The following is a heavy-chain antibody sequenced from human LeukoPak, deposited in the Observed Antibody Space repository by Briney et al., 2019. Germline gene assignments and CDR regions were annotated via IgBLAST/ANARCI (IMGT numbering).Heavy chain of an antibody. D-gene: IGHD5-18*01. CDR3: ARGGNDVDTAMDY. Sequence: GGSLRLSCAASGFTFSSYEMNWVRQAPGKGLEWVSYISSSGSTIYYADSVKGRFTISRDNAKNSLYLQMNSLRAEDTAVYYCARGGNDVDTAMDYWGQGTLVTVSS. CDR2: ISSSGSTI. V-gene: IGHV3-48*03. CDR1: GFTFSSYE. J-gene: IGHJ4*02.